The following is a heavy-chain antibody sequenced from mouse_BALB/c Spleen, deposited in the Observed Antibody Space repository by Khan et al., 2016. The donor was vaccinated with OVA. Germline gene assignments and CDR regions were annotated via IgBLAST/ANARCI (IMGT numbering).Heavy chain of an antibody. CDR2: ISSSDST. CDR3: ARWNYRYDGYFDY. J-gene: IGHJ2*01. Sequence: VQLQESGPCLVKPSQTLSLTCSVTGDSITSGYWNWIRKFPGNKLEYMGYISSSDSTFYNPSLKSRISITRDTSKNQYYLQLNSVTTEDTATYYCARWNYRYDGYFDYWGQGTTLTVSS. V-gene: IGHV3-8*02. CDR1: GDSITSGY. D-gene: IGHD2-14*01.